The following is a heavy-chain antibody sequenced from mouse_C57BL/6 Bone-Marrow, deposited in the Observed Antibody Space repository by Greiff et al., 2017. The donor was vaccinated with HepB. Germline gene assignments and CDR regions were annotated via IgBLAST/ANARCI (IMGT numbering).Heavy chain of an antibody. D-gene: IGHD2-1*01. CDR3: AVTPAWFAY. V-gene: IGHV1-19*01. CDR2: INPYNGGT. CDR1: GYTFTDYY. Sequence: EVQLQQSGPVLVKPGASVKMSCKASGYTFTDYYMNWVKQSHGKSLEWIGVINPYNGGTSYNQKFKGKATLTVDKSSSTAYMELNSLTSEDSAVYYCAVTPAWFAYWGQGTLVTVSA. J-gene: IGHJ3*01.